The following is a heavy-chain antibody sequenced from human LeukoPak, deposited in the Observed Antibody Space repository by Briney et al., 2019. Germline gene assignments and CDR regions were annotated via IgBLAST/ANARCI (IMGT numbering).Heavy chain of an antibody. CDR1: GGSISSYY. CDR2: IYTSGST. CDR3: ARDTYYYDSSGPTLQH. V-gene: IGHV4-4*07. Sequence: SETLSLTCTVSGGSISSYYWSWIRQPAGEGLEWIGRIYTSGSTNYNPSLKSRVTMSVDTSKNQFSLKLSSVTAADTAVYYCARDTYYYDSSGPTLQHWGQGTLVTVSS. J-gene: IGHJ1*01. D-gene: IGHD3-22*01.